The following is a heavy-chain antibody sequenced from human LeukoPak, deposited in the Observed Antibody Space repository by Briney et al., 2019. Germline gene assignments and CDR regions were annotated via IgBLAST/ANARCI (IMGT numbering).Heavy chain of an antibody. CDR1: GLTFDDYA. CDR3: AKGTGRYWTFFDY. V-gene: IGHV3-9*01. CDR2: ISWNSGSI. D-gene: IGHD1-26*01. Sequence: SLRLSCAASGLTFDDYAMHWVRLAPGKGLEWVSGISWNSGSIDYAVSVKGRFIISRDNAKNSLYLQMNSLRPEDTALYYCAKGTGRYWTFFDYWGQGTLVIVSS. J-gene: IGHJ4*02.